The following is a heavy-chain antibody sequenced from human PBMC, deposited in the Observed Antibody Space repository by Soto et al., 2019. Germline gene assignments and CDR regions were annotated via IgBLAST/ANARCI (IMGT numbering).Heavy chain of an antibody. CDR3: ARHTGFWSGNYYFDY. D-gene: IGHD3-3*01. Sequence: SETLSLTCTVSGGSISSSSYYWGWIRQPPGKGLEWIGSIYYSGSTNYNPSLKSRVTISVDTSKNQFSLKLSSVTAADTAVYYCARHTGFWSGNYYFDYWGQGTLVTVSS. V-gene: IGHV4-39*01. J-gene: IGHJ4*02. CDR2: IYYSGST. CDR1: GGSISSSSYY.